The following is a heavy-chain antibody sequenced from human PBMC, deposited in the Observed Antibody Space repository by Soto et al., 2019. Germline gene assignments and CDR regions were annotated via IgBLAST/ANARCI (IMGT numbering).Heavy chain of an antibody. CDR3: ARDLKHDWGYATAFNI. J-gene: IGHJ3*02. CDR1: GDTFSNYI. D-gene: IGHD3-16*01. CDR2: ILPIFPTP. Sequence: QVQLVQSGAEVKRPGSSVRVSCKASGDTFSNYIFSWVRQAPGQGLEWMGGILPIFPTPTYAQKFQDRVTIYADESTTTVYLELINVTPEDTAVYFCARDLKHDWGYATAFNIWGQGTMVTVSS. V-gene: IGHV1-69*12.